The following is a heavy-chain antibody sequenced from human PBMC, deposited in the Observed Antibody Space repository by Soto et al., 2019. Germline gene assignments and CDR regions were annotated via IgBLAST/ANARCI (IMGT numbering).Heavy chain of an antibody. Sequence: PSETLSLTCAVSGGSISSSNWWSWVRQPPGKGLEWIGEIYHSGSTNYNPSLKSRVTISVDKSKNQFSLKLSSVTAADTAVYYCAKRSPFGATGTTIDWFDPWGQGTLVTVSS. CDR2: IYHSGST. J-gene: IGHJ5*02. CDR1: GGSISSSNW. V-gene: IGHV4-4*02. D-gene: IGHD1-7*01. CDR3: AKRSPFGATGTTIDWFDP.